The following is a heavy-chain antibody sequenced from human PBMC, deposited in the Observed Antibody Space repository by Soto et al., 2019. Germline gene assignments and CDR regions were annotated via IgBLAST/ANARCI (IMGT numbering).Heavy chain of an antibody. D-gene: IGHD1-1*01. Sequence: GESLKISCKGSGYIFTSYWIGWVRQMPGKGLEWMGIIYPGDSDTRYSPSFQGQVTISADKSISTAYLQWSSLKASDTAMYYWVRNQGTPYDAFDIWGQGTMVTVSS. CDR3: VRNQGTPYDAFDI. J-gene: IGHJ3*02. CDR1: GYIFTSYW. CDR2: IYPGDSDT. V-gene: IGHV5-51*01.